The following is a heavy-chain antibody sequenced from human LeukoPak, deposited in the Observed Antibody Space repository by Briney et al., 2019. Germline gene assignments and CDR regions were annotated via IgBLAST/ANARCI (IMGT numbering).Heavy chain of an antibody. D-gene: IGHD3-22*01. V-gene: IGHV3-48*04. CDR2: ISSSSSTI. CDR3: ASWSSLGSGYYIDY. CDR1: GLTFSSYS. Sequence: PGGSLRLSCAASGLTFSSYSMNWVRQAPGKGLEWVSYISSSSSTIYYADSVKGRFTISRDNANNTLYLQMNSLRAEDTAVYYCASWSSLGSGYYIDYWGQGTLVTVSS. J-gene: IGHJ4*02.